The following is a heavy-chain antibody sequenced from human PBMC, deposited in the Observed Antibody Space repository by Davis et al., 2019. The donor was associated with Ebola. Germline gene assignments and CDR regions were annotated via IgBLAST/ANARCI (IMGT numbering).Heavy chain of an antibody. D-gene: IGHD1-14*01. CDR2: IKEDASEI. Sequence: GESLKISCAASGFTFSSYWMTWVRQAPGKGLEWVANIKEDASEINYVDPVRGRFTISRDNAKSSLYLQMNSLRVDDTAVYYCATVRYDLGQAYWGQGTLVTVSS. J-gene: IGHJ4*02. CDR1: GFTFSSYW. CDR3: ATVRYDLGQAY. V-gene: IGHV3-7*03.